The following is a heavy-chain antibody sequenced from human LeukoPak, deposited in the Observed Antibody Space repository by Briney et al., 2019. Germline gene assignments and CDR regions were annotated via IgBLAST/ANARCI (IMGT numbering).Heavy chain of an antibody. CDR1: GFTFSSYA. J-gene: IGHJ4*02. Sequence: GGSLRLSCAASGFTFSSYAMHWVRQAPGKGLEWVAVISYDGSNKYYADSVKGRFTISRDNSKNTLYLQMNSLRAEDTAVYYCAREASSGWGGVYFDYWGQGTLVTVSS. V-gene: IGHV3-30-3*01. D-gene: IGHD6-19*01. CDR2: ISYDGSNK. CDR3: AREASSGWGGVYFDY.